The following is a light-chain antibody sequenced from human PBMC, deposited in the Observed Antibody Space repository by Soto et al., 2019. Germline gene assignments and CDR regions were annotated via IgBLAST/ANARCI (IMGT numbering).Light chain of an antibody. J-gene: IGKJ2*01. CDR2: DAS. Sequence: DIQMTQSPSSLSASVGDRVTITCQASQDISNYLNWYQQKPGKAPKLLIYDASNLETGVPSRFSGRGAETDFTFSISSQQPEDIATYYFQQYDNLPQGYTFGQGTKLEIK. V-gene: IGKV1-33*01. CDR3: QQYDNLPQGYT. CDR1: QDISNY.